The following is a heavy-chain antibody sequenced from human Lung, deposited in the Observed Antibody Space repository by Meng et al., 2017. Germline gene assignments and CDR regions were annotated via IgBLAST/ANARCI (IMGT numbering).Heavy chain of an antibody. D-gene: IGHD2-8*01. Sequence: QVQLVQPGAEVKKSGVLVKVSCKASGYTFTSYVMHWVRQAPGQRLEWMGWINAGNGNTKYSQKFQGRVTITRDTSASTAYMELSSLRSEDTAVYYCARGEGYCTNGVCSPGYWGQGTLVTVSS. CDR3: ARGEGYCTNGVCSPGY. CDR2: INAGNGNT. V-gene: IGHV1-3*01. J-gene: IGHJ4*02. CDR1: GYTFTSYV.